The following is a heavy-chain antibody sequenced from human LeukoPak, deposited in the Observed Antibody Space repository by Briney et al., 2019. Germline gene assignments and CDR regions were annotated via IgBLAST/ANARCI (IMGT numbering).Heavy chain of an antibody. V-gene: IGHV3-9*01. J-gene: IGHJ4*02. CDR1: GFTFDDYA. D-gene: IGHD6-6*01. Sequence: PGRSLRLSRAASGFTFDDYAMHWVRQAPGKGLEWVSGISWNSGSIGYADSVKGRFTISRDNAKNSLYLQMNSLRAEDTALYYCAKGSTFYSSSPFDYWGQGTLVTVSS. CDR3: AKGSTFYSSSPFDY. CDR2: ISWNSGSI.